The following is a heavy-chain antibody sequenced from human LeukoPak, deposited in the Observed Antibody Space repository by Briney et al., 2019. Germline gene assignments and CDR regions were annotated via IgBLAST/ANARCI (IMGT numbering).Heavy chain of an antibody. CDR2: IYYSGST. V-gene: IGHV4-39*01. CDR1: GGSISSSSYY. CDR3: ARLRENSLLDV. D-gene: IGHD1-7*01. Sequence: PSETLSLTCTVSGGSISSSSYYWGWIRQPPGKGLGWIGSIYYSGSTYYNPSLKSRVTISVDTSKNQFSLKLSSVTAADTAVYYCARLRENSLLDVWGKGTTVTVSS. J-gene: IGHJ6*04.